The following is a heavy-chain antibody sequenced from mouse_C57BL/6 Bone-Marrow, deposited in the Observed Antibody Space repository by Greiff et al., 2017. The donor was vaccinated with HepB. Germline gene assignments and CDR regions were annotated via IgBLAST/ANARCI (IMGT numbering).Heavy chain of an antibody. CDR2: ISSGGDYI. V-gene: IGHV5-9-1*02. CDR1: GFTFSSYA. CDR3: TRAGYYGSSFVWYFDV. D-gene: IGHD1-1*01. Sequence: DVKLQESGEGLVKPGGSLKLSCAASGFTFSSYAMSWVRQTPEKRLEWVAYISSGGDYIYYADTVTGRFTISRDNARNTLYLQMSSLKSEDTAMYYCTRAGYYGSSFVWYFDVWGTGTTVTVSS. J-gene: IGHJ1*03.